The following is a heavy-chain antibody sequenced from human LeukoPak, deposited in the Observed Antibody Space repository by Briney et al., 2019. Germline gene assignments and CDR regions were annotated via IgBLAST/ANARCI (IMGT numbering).Heavy chain of an antibody. CDR3: ARGHELVPFDY. D-gene: IGHD6-6*01. Sequence: SETLSLTCAVYGGSFSGYYWSWIRQPPGKGLEWIGEINHSGSTNYNPSLKSSVNITVDTSKNHFPLKLRSVTAADTAVYYCARGHELVPFDYWGQGTLVTVSS. CDR1: GGSFSGYY. CDR2: INHSGST. V-gene: IGHV4-34*01. J-gene: IGHJ4*02.